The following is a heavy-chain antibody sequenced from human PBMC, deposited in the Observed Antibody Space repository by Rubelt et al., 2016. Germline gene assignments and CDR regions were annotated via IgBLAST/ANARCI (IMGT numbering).Heavy chain of an antibody. CDR3: ARDGAHRDIDF. J-gene: IGHJ4*02. Sequence: GKGLVWVSRIKGDGSWTSYADSVKGRFTVSRDNSKSTLYLQLNNLRVEDTAVYYCARDGAHRDIDFWGQGTLVTVSS. V-gene: IGHV3-74*01. CDR2: IKGDGSWT.